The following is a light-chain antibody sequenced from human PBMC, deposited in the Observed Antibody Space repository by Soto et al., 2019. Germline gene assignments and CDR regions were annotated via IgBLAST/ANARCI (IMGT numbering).Light chain of an antibody. J-gene: IGLJ2*01. CDR2: DVT. Sequence: QSVLTQPRSVSGSPGQSVTISCTRTSSDVDGYNYVSWYQQYPGKAPKLMIYDVTKRPSGVPDRFSGSKSGNTASLTISGLQAEDEADYYCCSYTGRYTVLFGGGTKVTVL. CDR1: SSDVDGYNY. CDR3: CSYTGRYTVL. V-gene: IGLV2-11*01.